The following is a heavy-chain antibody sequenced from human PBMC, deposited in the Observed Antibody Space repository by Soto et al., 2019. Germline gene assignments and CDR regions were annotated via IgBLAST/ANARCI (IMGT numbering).Heavy chain of an antibody. CDR3: ARDRGLGCSSTSCQGGTYDY. CDR1: GGSCRGYY. J-gene: IGHJ4*02. Sequence: PSETLSRTCAVEGGSCRGYYWSWIRQPPGKGLEWIGEINHSGSTNYNPSLKSRVTISVDTSKNQFSLKLSSVTAADTAVYYCARDRGLGCSSTSCQGGTYDYWGQGTLVTVSS. V-gene: IGHV4-34*01. CDR2: INHSGST. D-gene: IGHD2-2*01.